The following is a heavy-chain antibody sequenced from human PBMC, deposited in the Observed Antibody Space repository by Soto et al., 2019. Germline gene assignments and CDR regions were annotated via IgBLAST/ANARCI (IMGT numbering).Heavy chain of an antibody. CDR2: INPNSGGT. Sequence: GASVKVSCKASGYTCTGYYMHWVRQAPGQGLEWMGWINPNSGGTNYAQKFQGRVTMTRDTSISTAYMELSRLRSDDTAVYYCARDVAVAGTFDYWGQGTLVTVSS. J-gene: IGHJ4*02. V-gene: IGHV1-2*02. CDR3: ARDVAVAGTFDY. CDR1: GYTCTGYY. D-gene: IGHD6-19*01.